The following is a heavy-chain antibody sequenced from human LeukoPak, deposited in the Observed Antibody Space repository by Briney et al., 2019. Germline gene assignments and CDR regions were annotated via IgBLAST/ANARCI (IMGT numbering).Heavy chain of an antibody. CDR3: ARFSSGWSPSGFDY. CDR1: GFTFSSYW. Sequence: GGSLRLSCAASGFTFSSYWMHWVRQGPGKELTWVSHINSDGTTTNYADSVRGRFTISRDNAKNTLYLQMNSLRVEDTAVYYCARFSSGWSPSGFDYWGQGTLVTVSS. CDR2: INSDGTTT. J-gene: IGHJ4*02. D-gene: IGHD6-19*01. V-gene: IGHV3-74*01.